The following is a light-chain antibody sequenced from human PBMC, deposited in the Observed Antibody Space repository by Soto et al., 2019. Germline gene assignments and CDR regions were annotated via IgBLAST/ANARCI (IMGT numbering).Light chain of an antibody. Sequence: EIVLTQSPGTLSLSPGERATLSCRTSQSVSSSYVAWYQQKPGQAPRLLIYAASSRATGIPDRFSGSGSGTDFTLTISRLEPEDFAVYYCQQYGRSPPWTFGQGTKVEIK. CDR1: QSVSSSY. CDR2: AAS. CDR3: QQYGRSPPWT. J-gene: IGKJ1*01. V-gene: IGKV3-20*01.